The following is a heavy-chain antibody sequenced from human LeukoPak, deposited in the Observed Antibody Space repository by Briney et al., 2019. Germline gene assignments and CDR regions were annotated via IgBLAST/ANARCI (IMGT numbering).Heavy chain of an antibody. CDR2: INHSGST. D-gene: IGHD3-22*01. Sequence: SETLSLTCAVYGGSFSGHYWSWIRQPPGKGLEWIGEINHSGSTNYNPSLKSRVTISVDTSKNQFSLKLSSVTAADTAVYYCARSRVSSGYYYYYYGMDVWGQGTTVTVSS. J-gene: IGHJ6*02. CDR3: ARSRVSSGYYYYYYGMDV. CDR1: GGSFSGHY. V-gene: IGHV4-34*01.